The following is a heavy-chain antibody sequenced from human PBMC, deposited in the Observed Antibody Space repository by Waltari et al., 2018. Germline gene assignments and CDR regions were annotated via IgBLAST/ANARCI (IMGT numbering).Heavy chain of an antibody. CDR1: AYPISCGYY. CDR2: IYHSGST. J-gene: IGHJ4*02. D-gene: IGHD1-26*01. CDR3: ARDEELDY. V-gene: IGHV4-38-2*02. Sequence: QVQLQESGPGLGEPSETLALTRTISAYPISCGYYWGWIRQPPGKGLEWIGSIYHSGSTYYNPSLKSRVTISVDTSKNQFSLKLSSVTAADTAVYYCARDEELDYWGQGTLVTVSS.